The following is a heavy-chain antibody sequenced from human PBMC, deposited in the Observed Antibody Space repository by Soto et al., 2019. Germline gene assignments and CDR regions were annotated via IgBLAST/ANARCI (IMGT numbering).Heavy chain of an antibody. CDR2: IFHGGGT. CDR1: GGSFSGYY. Sequence: SETLSLTCDVYGGSFSGYYWSWIRQPPGKGLEWIGQIFHGGGTNYSPSLKSRVTISVDTSKNQCSLTLTSVTAADTAVYYCARLDLTYYFDYWGQGTPVTVSS. J-gene: IGHJ4*02. V-gene: IGHV4-34*12. CDR3: ARLDLTYYFDY. D-gene: IGHD3-16*01.